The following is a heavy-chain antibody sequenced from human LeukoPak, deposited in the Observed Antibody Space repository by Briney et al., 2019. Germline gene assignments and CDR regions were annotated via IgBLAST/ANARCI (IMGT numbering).Heavy chain of an antibody. J-gene: IGHJ6*02. CDR2: INHSGST. V-gene: IGHV4-34*01. Sequence: SETLSLTCAVYGGSFSGYYWSWIRQPPGKGLEWIGEINHSGSTNYNPSLKSRVTISVDTSKNQFSLKLSSVTAADTAVYYCARGLVAAAGTLLYYYYGMDVWGQGTTVTVSS. CDR3: ARGLVAAAGTLLYYYYGMDV. CDR1: GGSFSGYY. D-gene: IGHD6-13*01.